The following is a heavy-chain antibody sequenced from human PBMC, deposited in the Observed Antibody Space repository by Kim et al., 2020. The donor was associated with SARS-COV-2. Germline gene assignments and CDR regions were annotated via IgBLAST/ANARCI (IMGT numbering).Heavy chain of an antibody. J-gene: IGHJ4*02. CDR3: ASGVGSSASSLDF. CDR2: IYLGDSDN. V-gene: IGHV5-51*01. CDR1: GYSLTTNYW. Sequence: GESLKISCRGSGYSLTTNYWIGWVRLMPGKGLEWMGVIYLGDSDNRVRTSFQGQVTMSADKSINTAYLHWSSLRASDTAIYFCASGVGSSASSLDFWGQGNLVTVSS. D-gene: IGHD6-6*01.